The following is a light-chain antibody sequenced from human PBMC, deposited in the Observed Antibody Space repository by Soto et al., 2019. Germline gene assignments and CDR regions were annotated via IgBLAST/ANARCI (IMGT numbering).Light chain of an antibody. CDR3: QQYSSSPPEFT. J-gene: IGKJ3*01. Sequence: EIVLTQSPGTLSLSPGERATLSCRASQSISSSYLAWYQQRPGKAPSLLIFGASYSATGIPVRLSGSESGTDFTLTISRLEPEDFAVYSCQQYSSSPPEFTFGPGTKVDSK. CDR2: GAS. V-gene: IGKV3-20*01. CDR1: QSISSSY.